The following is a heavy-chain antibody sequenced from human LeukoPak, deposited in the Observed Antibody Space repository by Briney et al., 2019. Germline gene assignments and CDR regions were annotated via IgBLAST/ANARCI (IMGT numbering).Heavy chain of an antibody. CDR2: IGTASDT. D-gene: IGHD1-1*01. CDR3: ARGPPRGKYYYMDV. Sequence: GGPLRLSCAASGFTFSSFDMHWARQPTGQGLEWVSTIGTASDTYYPGSVEGRFTLSRDNAKNSLYLQMNSLTAGDTAVYYCARGPPRGKYYYMDVWGKGTTVTVSS. CDR1: GFTFSSFD. V-gene: IGHV3-13*01. J-gene: IGHJ6*03.